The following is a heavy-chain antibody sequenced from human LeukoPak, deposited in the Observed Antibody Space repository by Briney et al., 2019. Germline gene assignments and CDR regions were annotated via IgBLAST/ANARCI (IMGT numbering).Heavy chain of an antibody. J-gene: IGHJ6*02. CDR3: ARGPPGGDILTGYNYGMDV. V-gene: IGHV1-8*01. CDR2: MNPNSGNT. D-gene: IGHD3-9*01. CDR1: GYTFTSYD. Sequence: ASVKVSCKASGYTFTSYDINWVRQATGQGLEWMGWMNPNSGNTGYAQKFQGRVTMTRNTSISTAYMELSSLRSEDTAVYYCARGPPGGDILTGYNYGMDVWGQGTTVTVSS.